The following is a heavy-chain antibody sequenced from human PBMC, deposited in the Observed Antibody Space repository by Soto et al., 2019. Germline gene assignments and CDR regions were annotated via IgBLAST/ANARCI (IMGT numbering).Heavy chain of an antibody. Sequence: SVKVSCKASGVTFSSYAISWVRQAPGQGLEWMGGIIPIFGTANYAQKFQGRVTITADESTSTAYMELSSLRSEDTAVYYCARQGIAAAAISLGYYYYGMDVWGQGTTVTVSS. V-gene: IGHV1-69*13. D-gene: IGHD6-13*01. CDR3: ARQGIAAAAISLGYYYYGMDV. CDR2: IIPIFGTA. J-gene: IGHJ6*02. CDR1: GVTFSSYA.